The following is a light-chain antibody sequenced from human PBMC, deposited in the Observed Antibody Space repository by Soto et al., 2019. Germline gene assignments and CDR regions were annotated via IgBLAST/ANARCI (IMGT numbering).Light chain of an antibody. CDR3: QQSYSTPLP. CDR1: QSISSY. V-gene: IGKV1-39*01. Sequence: DIQMTQSPSSLSASVGDRVTITCRASQSISSYLNWYQQKPGKAPKLLIYAASSLQSGVPSRFSGSGSGPDFTLTISSLNPEDFATYYCQQSYSTPLPFGGGTKVEIK. CDR2: AAS. J-gene: IGKJ4*01.